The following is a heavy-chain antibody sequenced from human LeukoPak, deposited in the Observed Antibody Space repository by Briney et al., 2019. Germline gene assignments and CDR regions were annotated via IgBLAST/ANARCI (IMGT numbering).Heavy chain of an antibody. D-gene: IGHD4-17*01. V-gene: IGHV3-53*01. CDR1: GFTVSSNY. CDR3: ARGALYQYYLDYWG. CDR2: IYSGGST. J-gene: IGHJ4*02. Sequence: GGSLRLSCAASGFTVSSNYMSWVRQAPGKGLEWVSVIYSGGSTYYADSVKGRFTISRDYSKNTLYLQMNSLRAEDTAVYYCARGALYQYYLDYWGWGQGTLVTVSS.